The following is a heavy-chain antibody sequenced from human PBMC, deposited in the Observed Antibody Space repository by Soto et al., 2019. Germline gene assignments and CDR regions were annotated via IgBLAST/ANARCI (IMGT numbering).Heavy chain of an antibody. V-gene: IGHV2-5*02. Sequence: QITLKESGPPLVKPTQTLTLTCTFSGFSLSTSGVGVGWIRQPPGKALEWLALIYWDDDKRYSPSLKSRLTITKDTSKNQVVLTMTNMDPVDTATYYCAHSLVLQVGTTYYYYGMDVWGQGTTVTVSS. CDR3: AHSLVLQVGTTYYYYGMDV. D-gene: IGHD1-7*01. CDR1: GFSLSTSGVG. J-gene: IGHJ6*02. CDR2: IYWDDDK.